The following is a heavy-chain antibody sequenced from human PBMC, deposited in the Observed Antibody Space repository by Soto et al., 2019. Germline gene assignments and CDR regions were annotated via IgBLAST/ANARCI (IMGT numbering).Heavy chain of an antibody. Sequence: QVQLVQSGAEVKKPGSSVKVSCKASGGTFSNYPISWVRQAPGQGLEWMGGIIPIVGTVNYAQKFQGRVTMTADESTSTAYMGLSSLRSEDTAVYYCARGNHRWLQLWYFDLWGRGTLVTVSS. CDR2: IIPIVGTV. D-gene: IGHD5-12*01. CDR3: ARGNHRWLQLWYFDL. J-gene: IGHJ2*01. CDR1: GGTFSNYP. V-gene: IGHV1-69*12.